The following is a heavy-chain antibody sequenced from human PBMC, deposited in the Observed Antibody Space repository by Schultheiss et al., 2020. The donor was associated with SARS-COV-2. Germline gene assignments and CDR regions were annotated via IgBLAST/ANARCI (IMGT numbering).Heavy chain of an antibody. CDR3: ARESRHIVVVTAINAFDI. CDR1: GVPFSSYY. V-gene: IGHV4-59*12. Sequence: SETLSLTCTVSGVPFSSYYWSWIRQPPGKGLQWIGDIYYSGSTSYNPSLKSRVTMSVDTSKNQFSLRVRSVTAADTAVYYCARESRHIVVVTAINAFDIWGQGTMVTVSS. J-gene: IGHJ3*02. CDR2: IYYSGST. D-gene: IGHD2-21*02.